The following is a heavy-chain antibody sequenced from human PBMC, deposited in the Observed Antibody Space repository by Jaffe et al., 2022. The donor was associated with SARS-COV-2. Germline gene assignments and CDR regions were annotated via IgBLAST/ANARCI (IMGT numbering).Heavy chain of an antibody. J-gene: IGHJ4*02. CDR3: VRDLAYFDC. D-gene: IGHD3-16*01. CDR2: IKQDESEK. Sequence: EVQLGESGGGLVQPGGSLRLSCVASGFTLSSYWMSWVRQAPGKRLEWVANIKQDESEKYYVDSVKGRFTISRDNAKNSLYLQMNNLRAEDTAVYYCVRDLAYFDCWGQGTPVTVSS. CDR1: GFTLSSYW. V-gene: IGHV3-7*03.